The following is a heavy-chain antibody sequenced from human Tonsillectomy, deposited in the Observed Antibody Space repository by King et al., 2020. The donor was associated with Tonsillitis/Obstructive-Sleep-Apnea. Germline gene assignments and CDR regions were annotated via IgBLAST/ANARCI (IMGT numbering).Heavy chain of an antibody. J-gene: IGHJ4*02. CDR2: IIPIFGTA. D-gene: IGHD2-15*01. Sequence: QLVQSGAEVKKPGSSVKVSCKASGGTFSSYAISWVRQAPGQGLEWMGGIIPIFGTANYAQKFQGRVTITADESMSTAYMELSSLRSEDTAVYYCARGGYCSGGSCYSPGYFDYWGQGTLVTVSS. CDR3: ARGGYCSGGSCYSPGYFDY. V-gene: IGHV1-69*12. CDR1: GGTFSSYA.